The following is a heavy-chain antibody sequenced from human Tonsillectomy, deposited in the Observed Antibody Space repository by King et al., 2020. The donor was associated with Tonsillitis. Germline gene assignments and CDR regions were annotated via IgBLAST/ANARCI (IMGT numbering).Heavy chain of an antibody. Sequence: HVQLQQWGTGLLKPSETLSLTCAVYGGSFSDYYWTWIRQPPGKGLEWIGEINHSGSTNYSPSLKSRVTISVDTSKNQFSLKLSSVTAADTAVYYCASEIAYFDYWGQGTLVTVSS. V-gene: IGHV4-34*01. J-gene: IGHJ4*02. D-gene: IGHD2-21*01. CDR3: ASEIAYFDY. CDR1: GGSFSDYY. CDR2: INHSGST.